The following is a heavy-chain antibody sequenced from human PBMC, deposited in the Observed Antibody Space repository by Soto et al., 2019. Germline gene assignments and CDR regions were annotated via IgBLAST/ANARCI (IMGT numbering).Heavy chain of an antibody. J-gene: IGHJ4*02. CDR3: ARLPWSGGFDY. CDR2: INAGNGNT. V-gene: IGHV1-3*01. Sequence: AASVKVSCKASGYTFTSNAMHWVRQAPGQRLEWMGWINAGNGNTKYSQKFQGRVTITRDTSASTAYMELSSLRSEDTAVYYCARLPWSGGFDYWGQGTLVTVSS. D-gene: IGHD1-1*01. CDR1: GYTFTSNA.